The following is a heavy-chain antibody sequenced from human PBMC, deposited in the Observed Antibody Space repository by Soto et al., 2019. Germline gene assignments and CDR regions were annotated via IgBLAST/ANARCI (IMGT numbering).Heavy chain of an antibody. CDR3: ARELPNSGYDLKYYYYGMDV. J-gene: IGHJ6*02. CDR2: MNPNSGNT. V-gene: IGHV1-8*01. Sequence: GASVKVSCKASGYTFTSYDINWVRQATGQGLEWMGWMNPNSGNTGYAQKFQGRVTMTRNTSISTAYMELSSLRSEDTAVYYCARELPNSGYDLKYYYYGMDVWGQGTRVTVSS. CDR1: GYTFTSYD. D-gene: IGHD5-12*01.